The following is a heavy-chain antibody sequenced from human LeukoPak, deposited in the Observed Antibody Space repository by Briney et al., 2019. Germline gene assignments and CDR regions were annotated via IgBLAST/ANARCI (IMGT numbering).Heavy chain of an antibody. CDR2: ISGNGGST. D-gene: IGHD2-15*01. CDR1: GFTFSSYA. CDR3: AKDPQDCSGGSCYTPGYYFDY. V-gene: IGHV3-23*01. J-gene: IGHJ4*02. Sequence: PGGSLRLSCAASGFTFSSYAMNWVRQAPGKGLEWVSAISGNGGSTYYADSVKGHFTISRDNSMNTLYLQMNSLRAEDTAVYYCAKDPQDCSGGSCYTPGYYFDYWGQGTLVTVSS.